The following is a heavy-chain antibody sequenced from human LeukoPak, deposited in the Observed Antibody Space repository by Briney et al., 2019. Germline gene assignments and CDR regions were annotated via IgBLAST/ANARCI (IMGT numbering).Heavy chain of an antibody. CDR3: ARVPHPTGFWSGYSYYYYYMDV. CDR1: GFTFSSYA. V-gene: IGHV3-74*01. J-gene: IGHJ6*03. D-gene: IGHD3-3*01. Sequence: GGALRLACAASGFTFSSYAMHWVRQAPGKGLVWVSRINSDGRSTIDADSVEGRFTISRDNAKNTLYLQMNSLRAEDTAVYYCARVPHPTGFWSGYSYYYYYMDVWGKGTTVTVSS. CDR2: INSDGRST.